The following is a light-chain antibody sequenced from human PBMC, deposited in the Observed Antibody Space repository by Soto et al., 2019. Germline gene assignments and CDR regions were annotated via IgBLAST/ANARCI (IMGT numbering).Light chain of an antibody. CDR2: GAS. V-gene: IGKV3-20*01. Sequence: EIVLTQSPGTLSLSPGDRATLSCRASQSVTDTYLAWYQQKPGQAPRLLIYGASRRATGIPDRFSGSGSGTDFTLTITRLEPEDFAVYYCQQYNNWPPWTFGQGTKVDIK. J-gene: IGKJ1*01. CDR1: QSVTDTY. CDR3: QQYNNWPPWT.